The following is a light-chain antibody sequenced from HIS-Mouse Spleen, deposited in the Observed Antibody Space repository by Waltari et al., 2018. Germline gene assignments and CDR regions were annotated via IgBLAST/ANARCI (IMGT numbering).Light chain of an antibody. J-gene: IGLJ2*01. V-gene: IGLV1-47*01. CDR1: SSHIGSNY. Sequence: QSVLTQPPSASGTPEQRVTISCSGSSSHIGSNYVSWYQQLPGTAPKLLIYRNNQRPSGVPDRFSGSKSGTSASLAISGLRSEDEADYYCAAWDDSLSGVVFGGGTKLTVL. CDR3: AAWDDSLSGVV. CDR2: RNN.